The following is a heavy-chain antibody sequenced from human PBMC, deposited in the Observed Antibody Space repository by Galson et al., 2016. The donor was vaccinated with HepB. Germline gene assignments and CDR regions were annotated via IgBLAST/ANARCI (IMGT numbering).Heavy chain of an antibody. CDR2: ISHSGST. V-gene: IGHV4-34*01. J-gene: IGHJ4*02. Sequence: SETMSLTCAVYGGSFSVYYWSWIRQPPGKGLEWIGEISHSGSTNYNPSLKSRVTISIDTSKNQFSLKLSSVTAADTAVYYCAREGRNYFDYWGQGTLVTVSS. CDR1: GGSFSVYY. CDR3: AREGRNYFDY.